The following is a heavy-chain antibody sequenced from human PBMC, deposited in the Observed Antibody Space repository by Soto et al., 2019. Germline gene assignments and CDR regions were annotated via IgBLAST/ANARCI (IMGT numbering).Heavy chain of an antibody. Sequence: SETLSLTCTVSGASINNTSYYWGWIRQSPGKGLERIGNIYYSGKTYYSPSLKSRVSISVDASRNQFSLRLSSVTAADTAVYYCGRPWGIGLTPPGPWGQGVLVTVSS. V-gene: IGHV4-39*01. D-gene: IGHD6-13*01. J-gene: IGHJ5*02. CDR2: IYYSGKT. CDR1: GASINNTSYY. CDR3: GRPWGIGLTPPGP.